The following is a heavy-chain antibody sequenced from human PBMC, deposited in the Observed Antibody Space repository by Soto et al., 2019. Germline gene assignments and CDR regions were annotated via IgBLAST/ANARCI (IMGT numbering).Heavy chain of an antibody. CDR1: GFTFSSYW. CDR2: IKQDGSEK. Sequence: SGGSLRLSCAASGFTFSSYWMIWVRQAPGKGLKWVANIKQDGSEKYYVDSVKGRFTISRDNAKNSLYLQMNSLRAEDTAVYYCARDEDFGELSHFDYWGQGTLVTVSS. J-gene: IGHJ4*02. D-gene: IGHD3-10*01. V-gene: IGHV3-7*01. CDR3: ARDEDFGELSHFDY.